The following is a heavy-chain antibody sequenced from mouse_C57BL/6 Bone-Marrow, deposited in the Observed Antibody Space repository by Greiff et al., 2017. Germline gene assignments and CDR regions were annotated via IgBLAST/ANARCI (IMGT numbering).Heavy chain of an antibody. V-gene: IGHV1-15*01. CDR1: GYTFTDYE. D-gene: IGHD1-1*01. Sequence: LVESGAELVRPGASVTLSCKASGYTFTDYEMHWVKQTPVHGLEWIGAIDPETGGTAYNQKFKGKAILTADKSSSTAYMELRSLTSEDSAVYYCTRWGTTVVATDFDVWGTGTTVTVSS. CDR3: TRWGTTVVATDFDV. J-gene: IGHJ1*03. CDR2: IDPETGGT.